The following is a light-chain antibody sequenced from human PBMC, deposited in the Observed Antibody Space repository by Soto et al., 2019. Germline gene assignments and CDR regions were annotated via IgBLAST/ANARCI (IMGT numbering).Light chain of an antibody. CDR1: QSVSSDY. CDR3: HQYGSSPLT. V-gene: IGKV3-20*01. J-gene: IGKJ4*01. CDR2: RAS. Sequence: EIVLTQSPGTLSLSPGERATLSCRASQSVSSDYLAWYQQKPGQTPKVLIYRASSRATGIPDRFSGSGSGTDFTLTISRLEPEDFAVYYCHQYGSSPLTFGGGTKGEIK.